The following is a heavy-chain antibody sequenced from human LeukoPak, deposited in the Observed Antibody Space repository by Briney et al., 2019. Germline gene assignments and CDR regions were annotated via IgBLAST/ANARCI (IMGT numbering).Heavy chain of an antibody. J-gene: IGHJ6*02. Sequence: SQTLSLTCAISGDSVSSISVAWNWIRQSPSRGLEWLGRTYYRSKWYNEYARSVKGRPNHNPDPYKNQFSLQLNAVTPEDTAVYYCALARSEYHYGMDVWGQGATVTVSS. V-gene: IGHV6-1*01. CDR3: ALARSEYHYGMDV. CDR2: TYYRSKWYN. CDR1: GDSVSSISVA.